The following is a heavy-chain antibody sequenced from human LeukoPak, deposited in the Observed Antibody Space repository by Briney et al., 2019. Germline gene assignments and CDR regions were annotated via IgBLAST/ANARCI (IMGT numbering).Heavy chain of an antibody. Sequence: GGSLRLSCAASGFTFSSYSMNWVRQAPGKGLEWVSSISSSSSYIYYADSVKGRFTISRDNAKNSLYLQMNSLRAEDTAVYYCARQPPISSGQYYFDYWGQGTLVTVSS. V-gene: IGHV3-21*01. CDR2: ISSSSSYI. J-gene: IGHJ4*02. D-gene: IGHD3-22*01. CDR1: GFTFSSYS. CDR3: ARQPPISSGQYYFDY.